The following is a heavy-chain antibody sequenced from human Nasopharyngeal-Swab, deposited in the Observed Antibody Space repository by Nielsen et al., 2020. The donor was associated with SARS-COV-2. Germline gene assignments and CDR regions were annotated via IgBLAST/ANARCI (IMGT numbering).Heavy chain of an antibody. J-gene: IGHJ4*02. CDR3: ARATGYSSSQGDY. Sequence: SLNISCAASGFTFSSYSMNWVRPAPGKGLEWVSSISSSSSYIYYADSVKGRFTISRDNAKNSLYLQMNSLRAEDTAVYYCARATGYSSSQGDYWGQGTLVTVSS. CDR2: ISSSSSYI. V-gene: IGHV3-21*01. D-gene: IGHD6-13*01. CDR1: GFTFSSYS.